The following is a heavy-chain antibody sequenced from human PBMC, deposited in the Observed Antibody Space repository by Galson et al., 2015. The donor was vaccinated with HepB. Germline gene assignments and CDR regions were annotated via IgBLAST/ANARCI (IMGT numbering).Heavy chain of an antibody. D-gene: IGHD5-24*01. Sequence: SLRLSCAASEFTFSKYDMNWVRQAPGKGLEWVSVICGSGGTTYYADSVKGRSTISRDNTKNTVYLQMNSLRAEDTAIYYCAKDEEMAKQGDYYFDYWGQGTLVTVSS. V-gene: IGHV3-23*01. CDR1: EFTFSKYD. CDR2: ICGSGGTT. J-gene: IGHJ4*02. CDR3: AKDEEMAKQGDYYFDY.